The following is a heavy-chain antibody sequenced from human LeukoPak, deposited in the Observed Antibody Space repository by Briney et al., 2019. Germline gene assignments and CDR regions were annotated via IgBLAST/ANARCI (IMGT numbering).Heavy chain of an antibody. J-gene: IGHJ4*02. V-gene: IGHV1-8*01. D-gene: IGHD2-2*01. CDR3: ARVGCYYLPGCYFDY. CDR1: GYTFTSYD. Sequence: ASVTVSCTASGYTFTSYDIDWVRQATGQGLEWMGWMNPNSGNTGYAQKFQGRVTMTRNTSISTAYMELSSLRSEDTAVYYCARVGCYYLPGCYFDYWGQGTLVTVSS. CDR2: MNPNSGNT.